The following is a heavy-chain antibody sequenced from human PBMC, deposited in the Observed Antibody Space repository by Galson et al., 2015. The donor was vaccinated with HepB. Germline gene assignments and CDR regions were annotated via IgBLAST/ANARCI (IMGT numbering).Heavy chain of an antibody. J-gene: IGHJ3*02. V-gene: IGHV1-3*01. D-gene: IGHD3-22*01. Sequence: SVKVSCKASGYTFTSYAMHWVRQAPGQRLEWMGWINAGNGNTKYSQKFQGRVTITRDTSASTAYMELSSLRSEDTAVYYCASVTYYYDSSGYDAFGIWGQGTMVTVSS. CDR3: ASVTYYYDSSGYDAFGI. CDR2: INAGNGNT. CDR1: GYTFTSYA.